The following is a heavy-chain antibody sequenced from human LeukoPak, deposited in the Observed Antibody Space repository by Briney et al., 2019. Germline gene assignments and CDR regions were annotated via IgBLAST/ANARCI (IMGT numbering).Heavy chain of an antibody. J-gene: IGHJ4*02. CDR2: ISGSGGST. CDR1: GSTFSSYA. V-gene: IGHV3-23*01. D-gene: IGHD3-3*01. Sequence: GGSLRLSCAASGSTFSSYAMSWVRQAPGKGLEWVSAISGSGGSTYYADSVKGRFTISRDNSKNTLYLQMNSLRAEDTAVYYCAKGPYYDFWSGYYSGSIYYFDYWGQGTLVTVSS. CDR3: AKGPYYDFWSGYYSGSIYYFDY.